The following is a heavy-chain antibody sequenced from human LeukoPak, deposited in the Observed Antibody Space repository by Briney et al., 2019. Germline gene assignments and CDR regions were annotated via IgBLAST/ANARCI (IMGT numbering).Heavy chain of an antibody. CDR3: ARSNTIFGVVNDY. CDR2: ISRSGSTI. CDR1: GFTFSSYE. Sequence: GGSLRLSCAASGFTFSSYEMNWVRQAPGKGLEWVSYISRSGSTIYYADSVKGRFTISRDNAKNSLYLQMNSLRAEDTAVYYCARSNTIFGVVNDYWGQGTLATVSS. J-gene: IGHJ4*02. D-gene: IGHD3-3*01. V-gene: IGHV3-48*03.